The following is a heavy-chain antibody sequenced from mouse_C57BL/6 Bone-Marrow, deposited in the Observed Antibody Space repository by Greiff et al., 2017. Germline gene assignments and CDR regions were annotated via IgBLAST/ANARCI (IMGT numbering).Heavy chain of an antibody. V-gene: IGHV1-50*01. Sequence: QVQLQQPGAELVKPGASVKLSCKASGYTFTSYWMQWVKQRPGQGLEWIGEIDPSDSYTNYNQKFKGKATLTVDTSASTAYMQLSSLTSEDSAVYYCTREEGELTGSGYFDVWGTGTTVTVSS. CDR2: IDPSDSYT. CDR1: GYTFTSYW. D-gene: IGHD4-1*01. J-gene: IGHJ1*03. CDR3: TREEGELTGSGYFDV.